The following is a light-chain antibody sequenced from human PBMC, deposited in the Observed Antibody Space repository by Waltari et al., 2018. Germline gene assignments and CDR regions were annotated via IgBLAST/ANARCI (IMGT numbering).Light chain of an antibody. Sequence: EIVMTQSPVTLSVSPGEGATLSCRASQSVDNDLAWYQQKPGQAPSLVIYGASTRATGVPGRFSGGGSGTEFTLTISSLQSEDFAVYYCQQYNTWPLSVAPGTTVDIK. CDR2: GAS. CDR3: QQYNTWPLS. V-gene: IGKV3-15*01. CDR1: QSVDND. J-gene: IGKJ3*01.